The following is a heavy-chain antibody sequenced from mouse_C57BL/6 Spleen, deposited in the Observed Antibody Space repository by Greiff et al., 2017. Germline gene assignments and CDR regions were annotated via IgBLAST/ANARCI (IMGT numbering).Heavy chain of an antibody. V-gene: IGHV1-50*01. D-gene: IGHD3-2*02. CDR2: IDPSDSYT. CDR3: AREGQLRGGKDY. CDR1: GYTFTSYW. Sequence: QVQLQQPGAELVKPGASVKLSCKASGYTFTSYWMQWVKQRPGQGLEWIGEIDPSDSYTNYNQKFKGKATLTVDTSSSTAYMQLSSLTSEDSAVYYCAREGQLRGGKDYWGQGTSVTVSS. J-gene: IGHJ4*01.